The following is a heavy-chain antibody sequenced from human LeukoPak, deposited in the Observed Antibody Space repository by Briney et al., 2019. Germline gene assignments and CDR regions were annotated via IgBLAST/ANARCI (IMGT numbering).Heavy chain of an antibody. V-gene: IGHV4-59*01. Sequence: SETLSLTCTVSGGSISSYYWSWIRQPPGKGLEWIGYIYYSGSTNYNPSLKSRVTISVDTFKNQLSVKLSSVTAADTAVYYCARAFMSPGGFDPWGQGTLVTVSS. CDR2: IYYSGST. CDR3: ARAFMSPGGFDP. D-gene: IGHD3-10*01. CDR1: GGSISSYY. J-gene: IGHJ5*02.